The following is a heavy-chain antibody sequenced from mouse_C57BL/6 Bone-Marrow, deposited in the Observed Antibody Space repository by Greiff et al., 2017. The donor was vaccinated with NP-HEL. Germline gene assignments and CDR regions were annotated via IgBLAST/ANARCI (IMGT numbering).Heavy chain of an antibody. CDR1: GYTFTSYW. J-gene: IGHJ2*01. CDR2: IHPNSGST. CDR3: ARGTLGTRGYFDY. Sequence: VQLQQPGAELVKPGASVKLSCKASGYTFTSYWMHWVKQRPGQGLEWIGMIHPNSGSTNYNEKFKSKATLTVDKSSSTAYMQLSSLTSEDSAVYYCARGTLGTRGYFDYWGQGTTLTVSS. D-gene: IGHD3-3*01. V-gene: IGHV1-64*01.